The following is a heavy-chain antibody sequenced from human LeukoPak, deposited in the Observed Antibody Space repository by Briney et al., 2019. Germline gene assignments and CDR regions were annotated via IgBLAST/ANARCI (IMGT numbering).Heavy chain of an antibody. Sequence: ASVKVSCKASGYTFTGYYMHWVRQAPGQGLEWMGWINPNSGGTNYAQKFQGRVTMTRDTSISTAYMELSRLRSDDTAVYYCARDPVVSSSPEWYYYYYYMDVWGKGTTVTVSS. J-gene: IGHJ6*03. CDR3: ARDPVVSSSPEWYYYYYYMDV. D-gene: IGHD6-6*01. V-gene: IGHV1-2*02. CDR1: GYTFTGYY. CDR2: INPNSGGT.